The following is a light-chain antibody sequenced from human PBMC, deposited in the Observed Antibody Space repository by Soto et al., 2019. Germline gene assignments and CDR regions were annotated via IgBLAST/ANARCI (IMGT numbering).Light chain of an antibody. CDR1: SSDVGGYNY. J-gene: IGLJ1*01. Sequence: QSVLTQPASVSGSPGQSITISCTGTSSDVGGYNYVSWYQQHPGKAPKLMIYDVRNRPSGVSNRFSGSKSVKTASLTFSGLQAEDEADYYCSSYTTISTYVFGTGTKVTVL. CDR2: DVR. V-gene: IGLV2-14*01. CDR3: SSYTTISTYV.